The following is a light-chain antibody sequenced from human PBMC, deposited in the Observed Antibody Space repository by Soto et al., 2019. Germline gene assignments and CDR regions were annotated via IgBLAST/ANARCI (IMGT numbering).Light chain of an antibody. Sequence: DVVMTQSPLSLPVTPGEPASISCRSSQSLLHSNGYNYLDWYLQKPGQSPQLLIYLGSNRASGGPDRFSGSGSGTDFTLKISRVEAEDVGVYYGMQALQTPGTFGPGTKVDIK. CDR3: MQALQTPGT. J-gene: IGKJ3*01. CDR1: QSLLHSNGYNY. CDR2: LGS. V-gene: IGKV2-28*01.